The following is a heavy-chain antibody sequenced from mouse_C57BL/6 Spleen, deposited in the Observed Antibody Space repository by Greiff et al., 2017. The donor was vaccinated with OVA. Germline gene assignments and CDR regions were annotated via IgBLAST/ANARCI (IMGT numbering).Heavy chain of an antibody. V-gene: IGHV1-54*01. D-gene: IGHD3-3*01. Sequence: VQLVESGAELVRPGTSVKVSCKASGYAFTNYLIEWVKQRPGQGLEWIGVINPGSGGTNYNEKFKGKATLTADKSSSTAYMQLSSLTSEDSAVYFCARRAVPFAYWGQGTLVTVSA. J-gene: IGHJ3*01. CDR1: GYAFTNYL. CDR3: ARRAVPFAY. CDR2: INPGSGGT.